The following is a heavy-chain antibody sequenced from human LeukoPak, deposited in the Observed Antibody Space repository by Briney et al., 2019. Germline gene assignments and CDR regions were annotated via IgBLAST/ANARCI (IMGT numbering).Heavy chain of an antibody. D-gene: IGHD3-10*01. Sequence: GGSLRLSCAASGFTFSSYWMHWVRQAPGKGLEWVSAISGSGGSTYYADSVKGRFTISRDNSKNTLYLQMNSLRAEDTAVYYCAKATMVRGVIRDLDYWGQGTLVTVSS. CDR1: GFTFSSYW. CDR2: ISGSGGST. CDR3: AKATMVRGVIRDLDY. J-gene: IGHJ4*02. V-gene: IGHV3-23*01.